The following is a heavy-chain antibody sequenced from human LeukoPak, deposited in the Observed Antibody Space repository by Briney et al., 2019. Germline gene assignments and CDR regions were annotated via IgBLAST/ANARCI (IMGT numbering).Heavy chain of an antibody. CDR2: INPNSGGT. V-gene: IGHV1-2*02. CDR1: GYTFTGYY. D-gene: IGHD3-10*01. Sequence: ASVKISCKASGYTFTGYYMHWVRQAPGQGLEWMGWINPNSGGTNYAQKFQGRVTMARDTSISTAYMELSRLRSDDTAVYYCARVGKSVRGVRTWWFDPWGQGTLVTVSS. J-gene: IGHJ5*02. CDR3: ARVGKSVRGVRTWWFDP.